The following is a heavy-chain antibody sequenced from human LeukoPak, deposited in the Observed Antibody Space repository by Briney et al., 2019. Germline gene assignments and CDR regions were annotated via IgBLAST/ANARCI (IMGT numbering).Heavy chain of an antibody. D-gene: IGHD6-19*01. V-gene: IGHV5-51*01. Sequence: GESLKISCKGSGYSFTSYWIGWVRQMPGKGLEWMGIIYPGDSDTRYSPSFQGQVTISADKSISTAYLQWSSLKASDTAMYYCARFYPGSGVAVSNGFDPWGQGTLVTVSS. CDR1: GYSFTSYW. CDR3: ARFYPGSGVAVSNGFDP. J-gene: IGHJ5*02. CDR2: IYPGDSDT.